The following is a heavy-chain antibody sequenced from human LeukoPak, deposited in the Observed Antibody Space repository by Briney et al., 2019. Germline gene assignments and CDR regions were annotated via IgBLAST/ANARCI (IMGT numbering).Heavy chain of an antibody. Sequence: GGSLRLSCAASGFTFSSYGMHWVRQAPGKGLEWVAVISYDGSNKYYADSVKGRFTISRDNSKNTLYLQMNSLRAEDTAVYYCAKDLKRGKDTAMVYPFDYWGQGTLVTVSS. D-gene: IGHD5-18*01. J-gene: IGHJ4*02. CDR3: AKDLKRGKDTAMVYPFDY. V-gene: IGHV3-30*18. CDR1: GFTFSSYG. CDR2: ISYDGSNK.